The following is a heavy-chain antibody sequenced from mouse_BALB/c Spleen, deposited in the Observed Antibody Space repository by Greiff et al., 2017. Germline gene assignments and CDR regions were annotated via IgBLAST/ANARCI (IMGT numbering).Heavy chain of an antibody. J-gene: IGHJ4*01. CDR2: IDPANGNT. V-gene: IGHV14-3*02. CDR3: ARSAMVYYAMDY. D-gene: IGHD1-1*02. CDR1: GFNIKDTH. Sequence: EVQLQQSGAELVKPGASVKLSCTASGFNIKDTHMHWVKQRPEQGLEWIGRIDPANGNTKYDPKFQGKATITADTSSNTAYLQLSSLTSEDTAVYYCARSAMVYYAMDYWGQGTSVTVSS.